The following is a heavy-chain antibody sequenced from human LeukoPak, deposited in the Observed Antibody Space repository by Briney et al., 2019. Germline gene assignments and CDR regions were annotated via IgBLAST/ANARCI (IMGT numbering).Heavy chain of an antibody. CDR3: ARDNIVVVVDYYYYGMDV. Sequence: ASVKVSCKASGYTFTGYYMHWVRQAPGQGLEWMGWINPNSGGTNYAQKFQGRVTMTRDTSISTAYMELSRLRSDDTAVYYCARDNIVVVVDYYYYGMDVWGQGTTVTVSS. J-gene: IGHJ6*02. V-gene: IGHV1-2*02. CDR1: GYTFTGYY. D-gene: IGHD2-15*01. CDR2: INPNSGGT.